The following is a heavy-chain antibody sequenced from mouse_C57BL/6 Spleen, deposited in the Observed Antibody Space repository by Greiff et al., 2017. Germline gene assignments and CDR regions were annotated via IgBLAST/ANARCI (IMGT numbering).Heavy chain of an antibody. CDR2: IDPEDGDT. CDR3: TTGDYGSPQSFDV. V-gene: IGHV14-1*01. D-gene: IGHD1-1*01. Sequence: EVKLMESGAELVRPGASVKLSCTASGFNIKDYYMHWVKQRPEQGLEWIGRIDPEDGDTEYAPKFQGKATMTADTSSNTAYLQLSSLTSEDTAVYYCTTGDYGSPQSFDVWGTGTTVTVSS. CDR1: GFNIKDYY. J-gene: IGHJ1*03.